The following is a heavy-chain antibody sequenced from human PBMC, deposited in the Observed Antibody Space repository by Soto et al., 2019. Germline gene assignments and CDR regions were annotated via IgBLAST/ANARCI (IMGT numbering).Heavy chain of an antibody. CDR1: GYTFTSYY. Sequence: ASVKVSCKASGYTFTSYYMHWVRQAPGQGLEWMGIINPSGGSTSYAQKLQGRVTMTTDTSTSTAYMELRSLRSDDTAVYYCAASSCGGDCRYYFDYWGQGTLVTVSS. J-gene: IGHJ4*02. V-gene: IGHV1-46*01. CDR3: AASSCGGDCRYYFDY. D-gene: IGHD2-21*01. CDR2: INPSGGST.